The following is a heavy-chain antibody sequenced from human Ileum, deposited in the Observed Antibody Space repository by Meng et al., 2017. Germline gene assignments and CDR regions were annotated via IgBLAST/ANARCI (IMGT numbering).Heavy chain of an antibody. CDR1: GGTFSSYA. Sequence: VLLLTAGYGMKNPGSSMKYSCKASGGTFSSYASSWVRQAPGQGLEWMGGIIPIFGTANYAQKFQGRVTITADKSTSTAYMELSSLRSEDTAVYYCASGGDTIFGVVTTFDYWGQGTLVTVSS. J-gene: IGHJ4*02. CDR2: IIPIFGTA. CDR3: ASGGDTIFGVVTTFDY. V-gene: IGHV1-69*06. D-gene: IGHD3-3*01.